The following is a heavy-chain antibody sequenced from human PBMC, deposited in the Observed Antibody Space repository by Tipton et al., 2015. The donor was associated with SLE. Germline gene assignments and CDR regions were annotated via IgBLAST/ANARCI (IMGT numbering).Heavy chain of an antibody. V-gene: IGHV4-59*08. CDR3: ARGGNWGRAFDI. D-gene: IGHD7-27*01. CDR2: IYSSGST. Sequence: GLVKPSETLSLTCTVSGGSISSYYWSWIRQPPGKGLEWIGRIYSSGSTNYKSFLKSRVSISVDTSKNQFSLKLSSLTAADTAVYYCARGGNWGRAFDIWGQGTLVTVSS. CDR1: GGSISSYY. J-gene: IGHJ3*02.